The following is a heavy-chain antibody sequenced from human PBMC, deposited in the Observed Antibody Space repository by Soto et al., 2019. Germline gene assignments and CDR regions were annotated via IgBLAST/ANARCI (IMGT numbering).Heavy chain of an antibody. Sequence: GGSLRLSCAASGFTFSSYGMHWVRQAPGKGLEWVAVISYDGSNKYYADSVKGRFTISRDNSKNTLYLQMNSLRAEDTAVYYCAKSPLLQLWSHFDYWGQGTLVTVSS. CDR3: AKSPLLQLWSHFDY. V-gene: IGHV3-30*18. CDR1: GFTFSSYG. J-gene: IGHJ4*02. D-gene: IGHD5-18*01. CDR2: ISYDGSNK.